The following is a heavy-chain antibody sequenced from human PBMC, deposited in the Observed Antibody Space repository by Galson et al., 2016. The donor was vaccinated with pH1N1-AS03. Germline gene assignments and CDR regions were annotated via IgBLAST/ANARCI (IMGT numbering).Heavy chain of an antibody. CDR1: GFTFNTYW. Sequence: SLRLSCAASGFTFNTYWMHWVRQAPGKGLEWVSGISASGGTTYYADSVKGRFTISRDNSMDTLDLQMSSLRDEDTAVYYCVKEGLAAATFDDWGQGTLVIVSS. D-gene: IGHD6-13*01. CDR2: ISASGGTT. V-gene: IGHV3-23*01. CDR3: VKEGLAAATFDD. J-gene: IGHJ4*02.